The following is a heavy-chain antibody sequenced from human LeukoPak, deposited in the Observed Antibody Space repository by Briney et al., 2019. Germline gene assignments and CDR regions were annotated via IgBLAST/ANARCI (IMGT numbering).Heavy chain of an antibody. CDR2: IKQDGSEK. V-gene: IGHV3-7*01. Sequence: GRSLRLSCAASGFTFSSYAMHWVRQAPGKGLEWVANIKQDGSEKNYVDSVKGRFTISRDNAKNSLELQMNSLRDEDTAVYYCARAGGYASSWAYWGQGTLVTVSS. J-gene: IGHJ4*02. CDR1: GFTFSSYA. CDR3: ARAGGYASSWAY. D-gene: IGHD5-12*01.